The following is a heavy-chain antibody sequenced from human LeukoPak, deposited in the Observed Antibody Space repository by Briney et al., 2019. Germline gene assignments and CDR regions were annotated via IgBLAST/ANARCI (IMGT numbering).Heavy chain of an antibody. Sequence: SQTLPLTCTVSGGSISSGDYYWSWIRQPPGKGLEWVGYIYYSGSTYYNPSLKSRVTISVDTSKNQFSLKLSSVTAADTAVYYCARHVPAATHNWFDPWGQGTLVTVSS. J-gene: IGHJ5*02. V-gene: IGHV4-30-4*08. CDR2: IYYSGST. CDR1: GGSISSGDYY. CDR3: ARHVPAATHNWFDP. D-gene: IGHD2-2*01.